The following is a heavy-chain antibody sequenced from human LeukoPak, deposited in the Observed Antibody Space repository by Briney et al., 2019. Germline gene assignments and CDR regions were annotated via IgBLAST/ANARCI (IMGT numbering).Heavy chain of an antibody. J-gene: IGHJ4*02. CDR2: ISGSGGST. V-gene: IGHV3-23*01. CDR3: AEAGQWLVSHHFDY. Sequence: GGSLRLSCAASGFTFSSYAMSWVRQAPGKGLEWVSAISGSGGSTYYADSVKGRFTISRDNSKNTLYLQMNSLRAEDTAVYYCAEAGQWLVSHHFDYWGQGTLVTVSS. D-gene: IGHD6-19*01. CDR1: GFTFSSYA.